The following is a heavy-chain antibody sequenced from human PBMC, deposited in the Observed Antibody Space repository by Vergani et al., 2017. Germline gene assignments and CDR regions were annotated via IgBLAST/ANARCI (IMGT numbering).Heavy chain of an antibody. CDR1: GGSITSSSYY. CDR3: ARSRIYYGAGSPDY. V-gene: IGHV4-61*05. J-gene: IGHJ4*02. CDR2: VSFRGDT. D-gene: IGHD3-10*01. Sequence: QLHLQESGPGLVKPSETLSLTCTVSGGSITSSSYYWGWIRQPPGKGLEWMGYVSFRGDTLYDPSVKGRMTISLNTSSNQFSLYLTSVTAADTAVYYCARSRIYYGAGSPDYWGQGILVTVSS.